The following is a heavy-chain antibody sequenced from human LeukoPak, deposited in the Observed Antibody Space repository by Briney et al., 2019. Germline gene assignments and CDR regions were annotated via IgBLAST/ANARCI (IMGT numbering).Heavy chain of an antibody. J-gene: IGHJ4*01. CDR2: INQDGSER. CDR1: RFTFSNYW. CDR3: ARDSKSVPSSTSCSFFDY. Sequence: GGSLRLSCAASRFTFSNYWMSWVRQAPGKGLEWVANINQDGSERYYVDSVKGRFTISRDNTKNSLYLQMNSLRAEDTAVYYCARDSKSVPSSTSCSFFDYWGHGTLVTVSS. D-gene: IGHD2-2*01. V-gene: IGHV3-7*01.